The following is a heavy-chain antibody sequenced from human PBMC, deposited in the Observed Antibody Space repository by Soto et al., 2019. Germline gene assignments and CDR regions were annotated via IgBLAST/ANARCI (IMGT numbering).Heavy chain of an antibody. CDR3: ARGWDCSSTSCYTYYYYGMDV. D-gene: IGHD2-2*02. CDR1: GFTLSSYA. CDR2: ISYDGSNK. V-gene: IGHV3-30-3*01. Sequence: GGSLRLSCAASGFTLSSYAMHWVRQAPGKGLEWVAVISYDGSNKYYADSVKGRFTISRDNSKNTLYLQMNSLRAEDTAVYYCARGWDCSSTSCYTYYYYGMDVWGQGTTVTVSS. J-gene: IGHJ6*02.